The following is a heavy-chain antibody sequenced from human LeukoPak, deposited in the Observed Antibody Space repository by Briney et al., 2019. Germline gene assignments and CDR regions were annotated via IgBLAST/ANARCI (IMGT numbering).Heavy chain of an antibody. Sequence: SETLSLTCSVSGVSISTYYWSWIRQPAGKGLEWIGRIYTSGSTNYNSSLKSRVTMSVDTSKNQFSLKLSSVTAADTAVYYCARVMENTILTGSGNYYYYYMDVWGKGTTVTIS. V-gene: IGHV4-4*07. CDR1: GVSISTYY. J-gene: IGHJ6*03. CDR3: ARVMENTILTGSGNYYYYYMDV. D-gene: IGHD3-9*01. CDR2: IYTSGST.